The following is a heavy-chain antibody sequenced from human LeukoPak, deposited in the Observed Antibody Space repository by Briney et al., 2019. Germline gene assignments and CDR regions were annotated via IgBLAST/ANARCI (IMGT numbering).Heavy chain of an antibody. CDR2: INHSGST. CDR3: ARERGRAARRWFDP. CDR1: GGSFSGYY. D-gene: IGHD6-6*01. V-gene: IGHV4-34*01. J-gene: IGHJ5*02. Sequence: KPSETLSLTCAVYGGSFSGYYWSWIRQPPGKGLEWIGEINHSGSTNYNPSLKSRVTISVDTSKNQFSLKLSSVTAADTAVYYCARERGRAARRWFDPWGQGTLVTVSS.